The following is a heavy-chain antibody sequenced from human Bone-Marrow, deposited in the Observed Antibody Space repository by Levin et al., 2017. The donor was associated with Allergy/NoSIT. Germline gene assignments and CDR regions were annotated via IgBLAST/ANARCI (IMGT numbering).Heavy chain of an antibody. J-gene: IGHJ5*02. CDR3: ARDREGCSGGSCYNWFDP. CDR2: IYSGGST. D-gene: IGHD2-15*01. CDR1: GFTVSSNY. V-gene: IGHV3-53*01. Sequence: GGSLRLSCAASGFTVSSNYMSWVRQAPGKGLEWVSVIYSGGSTYYADSVKGRFTISRDNSKNTLYLQMNSLRAEDTAVYYCARDREGCSGGSCYNWFDPWGQGTLVTVSS.